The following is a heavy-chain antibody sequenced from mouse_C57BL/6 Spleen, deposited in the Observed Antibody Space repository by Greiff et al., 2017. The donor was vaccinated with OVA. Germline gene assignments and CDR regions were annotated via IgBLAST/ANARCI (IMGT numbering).Heavy chain of an antibody. CDR2: IDPSDSYT. D-gene: IGHD2-5*01. CDR1: GYTFTSYW. V-gene: IGHV1-59*01. J-gene: IGHJ3*01. CDR3: ARIAYYSNEVAY. Sequence: VQLQQPGAELVRPGTSVKLSCKASGYTFTSYWMHWVKQRPGQGLEWIGVIDPSDSYTNYNQKFKGKATLTVDTSSSTAYMQLSSLTSEDSAVYYCARIAYYSNEVAYWGQGTLVTVPA.